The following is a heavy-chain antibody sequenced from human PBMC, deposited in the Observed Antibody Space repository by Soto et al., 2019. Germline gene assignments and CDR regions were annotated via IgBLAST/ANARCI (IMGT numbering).Heavy chain of an antibody. CDR2: ISSSSSYI. D-gene: IGHD2-15*01. Sequence: PGGSLRLSCAASGFTFSSYSMNWVRQAPGKGLEWVSSISSSSSYIYYADSVKGRFTISRDNAKNSLYLQMNSLRAEDTAVYYCARDGGVVVVAATDFDYWGQGTLVTVSS. CDR3: ARDGGVVVVAATDFDY. V-gene: IGHV3-21*01. J-gene: IGHJ4*02. CDR1: GFTFSSYS.